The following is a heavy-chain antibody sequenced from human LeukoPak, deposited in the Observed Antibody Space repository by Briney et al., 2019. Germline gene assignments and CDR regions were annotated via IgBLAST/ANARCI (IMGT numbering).Heavy chain of an antibody. CDR1: GGTFSSYA. Sequence: SVKVSCKASGGTFSSYAISWVRQAPGQGLEWMGGIIPIFGTANYAQKFQGRVTISADESTSTAYMELSSLRSEDTAVYYCAREAADSSGYYHPGGWGQGTLVTVSS. CDR2: IIPIFGTA. D-gene: IGHD3-22*01. CDR3: AREAADSSGYYHPGG. J-gene: IGHJ4*02. V-gene: IGHV1-69*13.